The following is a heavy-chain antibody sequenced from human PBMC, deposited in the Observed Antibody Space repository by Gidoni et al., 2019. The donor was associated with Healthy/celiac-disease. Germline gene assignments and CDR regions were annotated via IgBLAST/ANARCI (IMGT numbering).Heavy chain of an antibody. J-gene: IGHJ6*02. CDR3: ARGGWGHHGMDV. V-gene: IGHV4-59*01. D-gene: IGHD6-19*01. CDR2: IYYSGST. Sequence: QVQLQESGPGLVKPSETLSLTCTVPGGSINRYYWNWIRQPPGKGLEWIGYIYYSGSTNYNPSLKSRVTISVDTSKNQLSLKLTSVTAADTAVYYCARGGWGHHGMDVWGQGTTVTVSS. CDR1: GGSINRYY.